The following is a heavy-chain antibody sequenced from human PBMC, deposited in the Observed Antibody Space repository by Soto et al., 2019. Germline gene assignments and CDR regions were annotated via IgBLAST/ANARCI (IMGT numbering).Heavy chain of an antibody. CDR3: ARGTTYNWFDP. Sequence: PSETLSLTCTDSGGSISSGDYYWSWIRQPPGKGLEWIGYIYYSGSTYYNPSLKSRVTISVDTSKNQFSLKLSSVTAADTAVYYCARGTTYNWFDPWGQGTLVTVS. CDR2: IYYSGST. V-gene: IGHV4-30-4*01. CDR1: GGSISSGDYY. J-gene: IGHJ5*02. D-gene: IGHD1-26*01.